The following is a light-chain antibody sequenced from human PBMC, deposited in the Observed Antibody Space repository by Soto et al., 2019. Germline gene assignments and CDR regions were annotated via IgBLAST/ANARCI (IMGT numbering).Light chain of an antibody. J-gene: IGLJ3*02. V-gene: IGLV2-23*01. Sequence: QSALTQPASVSGSPGQSITISCTGTSSDVGGSKLVSWYHHHPGKAPKLIIYEDTKRPSGVSTRFSGSKSGNTASLTISGLQAEDKADYSCCSYATGATWVFGGGTKLTVL. CDR1: SSDVGGSKL. CDR2: EDT. CDR3: CSYATGATWV.